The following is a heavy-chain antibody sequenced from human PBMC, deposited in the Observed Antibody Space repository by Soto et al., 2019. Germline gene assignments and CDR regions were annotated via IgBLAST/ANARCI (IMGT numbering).Heavy chain of an antibody. Sequence: QVQLVQSGAEVKKPGSSVKVSCKASGGTFSSYAISWVRQAPGQGLEWMGGIIPIFGTANYAQKFQGRVTITADESTSTAYMELSSLRSEDTAVYYCARDRVAVAGLFVEGHYGMDVWGQGTTVTVSS. D-gene: IGHD6-19*01. J-gene: IGHJ6*02. V-gene: IGHV1-69*01. CDR1: GGTFSSYA. CDR2: IIPIFGTA. CDR3: ARDRVAVAGLFVEGHYGMDV.